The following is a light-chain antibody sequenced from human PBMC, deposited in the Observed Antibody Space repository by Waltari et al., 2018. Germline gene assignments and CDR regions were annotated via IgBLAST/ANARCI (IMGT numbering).Light chain of an antibody. V-gene: IGLV7-46*01. CDR3: LLFYSGAEV. Sequence: QAVVTQEPSLTVSPGGPVTLTCGSSTGAVTSSHYPYWFQQKPGPAPRTLIYDTSNKHSWTPARFSGSLLGGKAALTLSGAQPEDEAECYCLLFYSGAEVFGGGTQLTVL. CDR2: DTS. CDR1: TGAVTSSHY. J-gene: IGLJ2*01.